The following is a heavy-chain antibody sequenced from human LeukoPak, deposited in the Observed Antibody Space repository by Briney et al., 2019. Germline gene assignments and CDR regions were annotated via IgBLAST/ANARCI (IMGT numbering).Heavy chain of an antibody. V-gene: IGHV6-1*01. J-gene: IGHJ5*02. CDR3: ARDDPPGPYSGYGFDP. D-gene: IGHD5-12*01. Sequence: SRTLSLTCAISGDSVSTNSAAWNWIRQSPSRGLEWLGRTYYKSKWYNDYAESVKRRISINPDTSKNQFSLQLNSVTPEDTAVYYCARDDPPGPYSGYGFDPWGQGTLVTVSS. CDR2: TYYKSKWYN. CDR1: GDSVSTNSAA.